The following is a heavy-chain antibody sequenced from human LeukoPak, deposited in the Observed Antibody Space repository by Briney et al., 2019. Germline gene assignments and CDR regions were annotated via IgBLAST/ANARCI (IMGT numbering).Heavy chain of an antibody. J-gene: IGHJ3*02. CDR2: ISANNGNT. V-gene: IGHV1-18*01. Sequence: ASVNVSCKASGYTFNRYAISWVRQAPGQGPEWMGWISANNGNTNYAQKLQGRVTMTTDTSTSTAYMELRSLRSDDTAVYYCARGVYSSSWYSGLVDAFDIWGQGTMVTVSS. D-gene: IGHD6-13*01. CDR3: ARGVYSSSWYSGLVDAFDI. CDR1: GYTFNRYA.